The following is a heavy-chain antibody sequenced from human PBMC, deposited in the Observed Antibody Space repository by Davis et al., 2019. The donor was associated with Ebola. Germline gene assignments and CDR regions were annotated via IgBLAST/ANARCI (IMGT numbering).Heavy chain of an antibody. V-gene: IGHV4-39*01. Sequence: PSETLSLTCTVSGGLFGSGAHYWGWIRQAPGKGLEWNGSVYSPGTGSTYYNPAFTSRVTIYVETSKNQISLKLNSVTAADTALYYCARLVEHVALENDYFDSWGQGTLVTVSS. CDR2: VYSPGTGST. J-gene: IGHJ4*02. CDR3: ARLVEHVALENDYFDS. CDR1: GGLFGSGAHY. D-gene: IGHD1/OR15-1a*01.